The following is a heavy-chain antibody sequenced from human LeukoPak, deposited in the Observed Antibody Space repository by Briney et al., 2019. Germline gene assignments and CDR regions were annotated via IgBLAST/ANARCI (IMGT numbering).Heavy chain of an antibody. D-gene: IGHD2-2*01. Sequence: PGGSLRLSCAASGFTFSSYAKSWVRQAPGKGLEWVSAISGSGGSTYYADSVEGRFTISRDNSKNTLYLQMNSLRAEDTAVYYCAKQLRYCSSTSCSIIDYWGQGTLVTVSS. J-gene: IGHJ4*02. CDR2: ISGSGGST. CDR1: GFTFSSYA. V-gene: IGHV3-23*01. CDR3: AKQLRYCSSTSCSIIDY.